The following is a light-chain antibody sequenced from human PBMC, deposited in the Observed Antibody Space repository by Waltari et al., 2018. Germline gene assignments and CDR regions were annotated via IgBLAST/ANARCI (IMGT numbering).Light chain of an antibody. CDR2: AAS. V-gene: IGKV1-39*01. Sequence: DIQMTQYPSSLSASVGDSVPIPCRASQTIDNYLNWYQQKPGKAPELLSFAASTLQRGVPSRFIGRGSGTDFTLTITSLQPEDFATYYCQQSSTTLFTFGPGTRVD. CDR1: QTIDNY. J-gene: IGKJ3*01. CDR3: QQSSTTLFT.